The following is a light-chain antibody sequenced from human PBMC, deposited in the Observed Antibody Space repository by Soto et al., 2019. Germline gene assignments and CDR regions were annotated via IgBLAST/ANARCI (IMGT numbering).Light chain of an antibody. CDR3: AAWDDLYV. CDR2: SNN. Sequence: VLTQPPSASGTPGQRVTISCSGSSSNIGSNTVNWYQQLPGTAPKLLIYSNNQRPSGVPDRFSGSKSGTSASLAISGLQSEDEADYYCAAWDDLYVFGTGTKV. J-gene: IGLJ1*01. V-gene: IGLV1-44*01. CDR1: SSNIGSNT.